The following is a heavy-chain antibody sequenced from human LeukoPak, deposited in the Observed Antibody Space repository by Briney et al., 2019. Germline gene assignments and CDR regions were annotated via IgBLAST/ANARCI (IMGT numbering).Heavy chain of an antibody. CDR1: GYTFSIYN. Sequence: ASVKGSCKASGYTFSIYNMHWVRQAPGQGLEWMGIINPSGGTSYAQNLQGRITMTRDTSTSTLYMELSSLRSEDTAVYSCAREGVAGTGLDYWGQGTLVTVSS. CDR2: INPSGGT. CDR3: AREGVAGTGLDY. V-gene: IGHV1-46*01. J-gene: IGHJ4*02. D-gene: IGHD6-13*01.